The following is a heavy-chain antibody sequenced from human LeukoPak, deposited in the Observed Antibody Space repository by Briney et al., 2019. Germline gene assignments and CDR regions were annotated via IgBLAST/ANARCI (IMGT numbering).Heavy chain of an antibody. D-gene: IGHD5-12*01. CDR1: GGSISSHY. Sequence: SETLSLTCTVFGGSISSHYWSWIRQPPGKGLGWIGYIYYSGSTNYNPSLKSRVTISVDTSKNQFSLKLSSVTAADTAVYYCARGWGDSGYDWSPFQHWGQGTLVTVSS. CDR2: IYYSGST. V-gene: IGHV4-59*11. J-gene: IGHJ1*01. CDR3: ARGWGDSGYDWSPFQH.